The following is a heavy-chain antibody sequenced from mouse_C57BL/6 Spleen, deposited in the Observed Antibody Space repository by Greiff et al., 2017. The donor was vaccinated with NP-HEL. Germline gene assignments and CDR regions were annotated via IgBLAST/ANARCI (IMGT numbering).Heavy chain of an antibody. CDR2: ISSGSSTI. CDR1: GFTFSDYG. CDR3: ARYGYDGGYAMDY. Sequence: EVKLVESGGGLVKPGGSLKLSCAASGFTFSDYGMHWVRQAPEKGLEWVAYISSGSSTIYYADTVKGRFTISRDNAKNTLFLQLTSLRSEDTAMYYCARYGYDGGYAMDYWGQGTSVTVSS. J-gene: IGHJ4*01. V-gene: IGHV5-17*01. D-gene: IGHD2-2*01.